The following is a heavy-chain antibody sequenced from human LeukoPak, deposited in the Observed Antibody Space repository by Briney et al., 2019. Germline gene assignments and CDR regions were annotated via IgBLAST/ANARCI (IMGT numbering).Heavy chain of an antibody. D-gene: IGHD6-13*01. CDR2: ISGSGGST. V-gene: IGHV3-23*01. CDR3: AKDLADSSSWYSYYYMDV. Sequence: PGGSLRLSCAASGFTFSNYAMNWVRQAPGKGLEWVSGISGSGGSTYYADSVKGRFTISRDNSKNTLSLQMNSLRAEDTAVYYCAKDLADSSSWYSYYYMDVWGKGTTVTISS. J-gene: IGHJ6*03. CDR1: GFTFSNYA.